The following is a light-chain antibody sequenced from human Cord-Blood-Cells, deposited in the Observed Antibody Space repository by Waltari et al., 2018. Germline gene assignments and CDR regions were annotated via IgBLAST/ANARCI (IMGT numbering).Light chain of an antibody. CDR2: WAS. V-gene: IGKV4-1*01. CDR3: QQYYSTLYT. Sequence: DIVMTQSPDSLAVSLGERATINCKSSQSVLYSSNNKNYLAWYQQKPGQPPKLLIYWASTRESGVPDRFSGRGSGTDFTLTISSLQAEDVAVCYCQQYYSTLYTFGQGTKREIK. J-gene: IGKJ2*01. CDR1: QSVLYSSNNKNY.